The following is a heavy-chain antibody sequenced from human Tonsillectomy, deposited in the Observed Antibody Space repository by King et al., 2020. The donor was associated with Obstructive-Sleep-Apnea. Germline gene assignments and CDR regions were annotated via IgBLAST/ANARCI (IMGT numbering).Heavy chain of an antibody. CDR3: AREGYSSGRWGGFLDN. CDR2: ITISGTTI. V-gene: IGHV3-48*04. Sequence: VQLVESGGGLEQPGGSLRLSCAASGFTFSSYAMNWVRQAPGKGLEWISYITISGTTIYYADSVNGRFTISRDDAKNSLHLQMDSLRVEDTAVYYCAREGYSSGRWGGFLDNWGQGTLVTVSS. D-gene: IGHD6-19*01. J-gene: IGHJ4*02. CDR1: GFTFSSYA.